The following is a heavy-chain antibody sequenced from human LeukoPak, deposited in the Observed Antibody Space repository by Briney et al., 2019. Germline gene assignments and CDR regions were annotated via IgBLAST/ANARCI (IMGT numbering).Heavy chain of an antibody. D-gene: IGHD1-26*01. V-gene: IGHV4-59*01. Sequence: SETLSLTCTVSGRSISSYYWRWLRQPPGKGLEGLGYIYYSGSTNYNPSLKSRVTIAVDTSKNQFSLKLSSVTAADTAVYYCARDSGSYLGLDYWGQGTLVTVSS. CDR2: IYYSGST. CDR3: ARDSGSYLGLDY. J-gene: IGHJ4*02. CDR1: GRSISSYY.